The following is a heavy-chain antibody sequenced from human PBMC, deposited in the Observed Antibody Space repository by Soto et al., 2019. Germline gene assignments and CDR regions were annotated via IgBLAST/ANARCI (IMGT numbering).Heavy chain of an antibody. CDR2: VYYTGRT. CDR1: GGSINTGAYY. CDR3: ARKGTSTTGAFDF. Sequence: SETLSLTCSVSGGSINTGAYYWPWIRQPPGKDLEWIANVYYTGRTYFNPSLHSRVTMSVDTSNNQFSLNLNSVTAADTAIYYCARKGTSTTGAFDFWGHGTLVTSPQ. V-gene: IGHV4-39*01. D-gene: IGHD1-1*01. J-gene: IGHJ4*01.